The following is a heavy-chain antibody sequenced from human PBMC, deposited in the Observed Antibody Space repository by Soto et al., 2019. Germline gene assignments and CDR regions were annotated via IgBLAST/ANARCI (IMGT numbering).Heavy chain of an antibody. CDR1: GASVSNGY. CDR2: MYFGGSF. D-gene: IGHD3-22*01. J-gene: IGHJ5*02. V-gene: IGHV4-59*02. Sequence: QMQLQASGPGLVKPSETLSLTCNVSGASVSNGYWSWIRQPTGKGLEWIGFMYFGGSFNYNPSLTGRATISVETSKNQFSMKLTSVTASDTAVYYCARSYYDSTGFAVDPWGQGTLVTVSS. CDR3: ARSYYDSTGFAVDP.